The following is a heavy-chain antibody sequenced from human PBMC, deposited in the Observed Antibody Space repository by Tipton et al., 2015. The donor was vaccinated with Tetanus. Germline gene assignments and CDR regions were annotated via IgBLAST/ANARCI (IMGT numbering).Heavy chain of an antibody. Sequence: TLSLTCTVSGDSISNYHWSWIRQPPGKGLEWIGYIYYRGNTNYNPSLKKRVTISVDTSKNQFSLKLNSVTAADTAVYYCARPYGDPGYWGQGTLVTVSS. CDR1: GDSISNYH. CDR2: IYYRGNT. V-gene: IGHV4-59*01. D-gene: IGHD4-17*01. J-gene: IGHJ4*02. CDR3: ARPYGDPGY.